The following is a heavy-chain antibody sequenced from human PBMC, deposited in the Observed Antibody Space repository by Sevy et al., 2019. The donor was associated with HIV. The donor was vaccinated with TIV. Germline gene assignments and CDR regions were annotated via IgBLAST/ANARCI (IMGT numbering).Heavy chain of an antibody. Sequence: GGSLRLSCAASGFTFSSYDMHWVRQATGKGLEWVSAIGTAGDTYYPGSVKGRFTISRENAKNSLYLQMNSLRAGDTAVYYCARGHGDSECYFDYWGQGTLVTVSS. V-gene: IGHV3-13*01. CDR3: ARGHGDSECYFDY. CDR2: IGTAGDT. D-gene: IGHD4-17*01. J-gene: IGHJ4*02. CDR1: GFTFSSYD.